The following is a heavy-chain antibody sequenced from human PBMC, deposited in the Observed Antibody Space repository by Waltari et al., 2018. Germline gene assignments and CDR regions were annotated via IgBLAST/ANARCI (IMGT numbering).Heavy chain of an antibody. Sequence: EVQLLESGGGLVQPGGSLRLSCAASGFPFSSYAMSWVRQAPGKGLELVSAISGSGGSTYYADSVKGRFTISRDNSKNTLYLQMNSLRAEDTAVYYCAKGSIFIVVVPAASDFWGQGTLVTVSS. J-gene: IGHJ4*02. CDR2: ISGSGGST. CDR1: GFPFSSYA. V-gene: IGHV3-23*01. D-gene: IGHD2-2*01. CDR3: AKGSIFIVVVPAASDF.